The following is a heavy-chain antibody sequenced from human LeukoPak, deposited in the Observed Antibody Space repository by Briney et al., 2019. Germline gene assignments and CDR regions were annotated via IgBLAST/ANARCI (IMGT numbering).Heavy chain of an antibody. Sequence: SETLSLTCTVSGGSISSYYWSWIRQPAGKRLEWIGRISSSGSTNYNPSLKSRVTISVDTSKNQFSLKLSSVTAADTAVYYCARLTVTTKNWFDPWGQGTLVTVSS. CDR1: GGSISSYY. V-gene: IGHV4-4*07. CDR3: ARLTVTTKNWFDP. D-gene: IGHD4-17*01. CDR2: ISSSGST. J-gene: IGHJ5*02.